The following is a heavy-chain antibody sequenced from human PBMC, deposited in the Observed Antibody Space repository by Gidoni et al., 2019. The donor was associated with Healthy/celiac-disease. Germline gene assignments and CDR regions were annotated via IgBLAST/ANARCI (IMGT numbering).Heavy chain of an antibody. CDR1: GGSFSGYY. V-gene: IGHV4-34*01. CDR2: INHSGST. CDR3: ARGRVAGTGFVRY. Sequence: QVQLPPWGAGLLTPSETLSLTCAVYGGSFSGYYWSWIRQPPGKGLEWIGEINHSGSTNYNPSLKSRVTISVDTSKNQFSLKLSSVTAADTAVYYCARGRVAGTGFVRYWGQGTLVTVSS. D-gene: IGHD6-19*01. J-gene: IGHJ4*02.